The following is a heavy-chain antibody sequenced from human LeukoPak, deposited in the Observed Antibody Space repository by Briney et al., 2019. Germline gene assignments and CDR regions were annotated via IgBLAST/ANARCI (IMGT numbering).Heavy chain of an antibody. Sequence: SETLSLTCTVSGGSISSSSYYWGWIRQPPGKGLEWIGSIYYSGSTYYNPSLKSRVTISVDTSKNQFSLKLSSVTAADTAVYYCARGHYAFDYWGQGTLVTVSS. CDR2: IYYSGST. CDR3: ARGHYAFDY. J-gene: IGHJ4*02. V-gene: IGHV4-39*07. D-gene: IGHD2-2*01. CDR1: GGSISSSSYY.